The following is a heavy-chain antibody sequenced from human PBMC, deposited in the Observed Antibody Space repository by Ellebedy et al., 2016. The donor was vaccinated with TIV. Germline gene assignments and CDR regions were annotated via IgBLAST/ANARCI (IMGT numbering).Heavy chain of an antibody. D-gene: IGHD3-22*01. CDR2: IYPGDSDT. V-gene: IGHV5-51*01. J-gene: IGHJ4*02. CDR3: ARLKGNYYVSSGYYYVSWCDY. CDR1: GYSFTSYW. Sequence: PGGSLRLSCKGSGYSFTSYWIGWVRQMPGKGLEWMGIIYPGDSDTRYSPSFQGQVTISADKSISTAYLQWSSLKASDTAMYYCARLKGNYYVSSGYYYVSWCDYWGQGTLVTVSS.